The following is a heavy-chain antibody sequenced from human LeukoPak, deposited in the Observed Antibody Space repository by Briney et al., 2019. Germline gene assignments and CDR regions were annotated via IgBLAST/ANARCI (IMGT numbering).Heavy chain of an antibody. Sequence: GGSLRLSCAASGFTFSSYSMNWVRQAPGKGLEWVSSISSSSSYIYYADSVKGRFTISRDNAKNSLYLQMNSLRAEDTAVYYCARVGAGYYGSGSPYYYGMDVWGQGTTVTLSS. CDR1: GFTFSSYS. J-gene: IGHJ6*02. D-gene: IGHD3-10*01. V-gene: IGHV3-21*01. CDR3: ARVGAGYYGSGSPYYYGMDV. CDR2: ISSSSSYI.